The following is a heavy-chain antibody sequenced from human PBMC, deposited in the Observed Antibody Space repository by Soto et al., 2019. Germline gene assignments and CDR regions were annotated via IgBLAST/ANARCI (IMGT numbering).Heavy chain of an antibody. CDR1: GFTFGDYE. Sequence: QVQLVASGGGLVQPGGSLRLSCAASGFTFGDYEMSWIRQAAGKGPELVSFLSRSGNTIYYADSVKGRFSISRDNAETSLYLQMASLRVEDTATYLCARRSGWYDADAFDRWGQGTMVTVSA. D-gene: IGHD6-19*01. J-gene: IGHJ3*02. V-gene: IGHV3-11*01. CDR3: ARRSGWYDADAFDR. CDR2: LSRSGNTI.